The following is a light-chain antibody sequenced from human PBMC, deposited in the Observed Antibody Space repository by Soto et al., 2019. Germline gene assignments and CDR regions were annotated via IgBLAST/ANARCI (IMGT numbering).Light chain of an antibody. J-gene: IGKJ2*03. CDR1: QSVSTNY. Sequence: EIVLTQSPGTLSLSPGDRVTLSCRASQSVSTNYFSWYQQKPGQAPRLLIYATSSRAVGIPDRFSGSGSGTDFTLTISRLEPEDSEMYYCQQYDDYSSPRYSFGQGTRLEI. CDR3: QQYDDYSSPRYS. V-gene: IGKV3-20*01. CDR2: ATS.